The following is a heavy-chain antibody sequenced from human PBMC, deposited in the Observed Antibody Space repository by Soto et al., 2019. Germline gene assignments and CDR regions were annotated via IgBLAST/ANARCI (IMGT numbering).Heavy chain of an antibody. CDR2: ISSSSSTI. D-gene: IGHD3-10*01. CDR3: ARGYYYGSGSYSQDYMDV. CDR1: GFTFSTYS. V-gene: IGHV3-48*01. Sequence: EVQLVESGGGLVRPGGSLRLSCAASGFTFSTYSMNWVRQAPGKGLEWVSYISSSSSTIHYVDSVKGRFTISRDNAKNSLYLQMNSLRAEDTAVYYCARGYYYGSGSYSQDYMDVWGKGTTVTVSS. J-gene: IGHJ6*03.